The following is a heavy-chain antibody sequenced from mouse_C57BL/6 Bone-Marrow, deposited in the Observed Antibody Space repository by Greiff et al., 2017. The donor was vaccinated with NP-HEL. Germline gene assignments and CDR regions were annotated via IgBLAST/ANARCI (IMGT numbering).Heavy chain of an antibody. CDR3: ARSPGYFDY. CDR1: GFTFTDYY. Sequence: EVNLVESGGGLVQPGGSLSLSCAASGFTFTDYYMSWVRQPPGKALEWLGFIRNKANGYTTEYSASVKGRFTISRDNSQSILYLQMNALRAEDSATYYCARSPGYFDYWGQGTTLTVSS. V-gene: IGHV7-3*01. J-gene: IGHJ2*01. CDR2: IRNKANGYTT.